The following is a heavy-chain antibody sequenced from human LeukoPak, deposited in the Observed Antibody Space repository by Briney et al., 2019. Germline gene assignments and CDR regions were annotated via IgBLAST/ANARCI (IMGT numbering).Heavy chain of an antibody. CDR1: GSFISSDIYY. J-gene: IGHJ4*02. CDR2: IHTSGSA. CDR3: GRDRSGSYFDY. Sequence: SATLALTWTVSGSFISSDIYYLTRTRQPAGQGLEWINRIHTSGSANYKPSLESRVTLSLDTSKNQFSLNLSSVIAADRAVYYCGRDRSGSYFDYWGQGTLVTVSS. D-gene: IGHD1-26*01. V-gene: IGHV4-61*02.